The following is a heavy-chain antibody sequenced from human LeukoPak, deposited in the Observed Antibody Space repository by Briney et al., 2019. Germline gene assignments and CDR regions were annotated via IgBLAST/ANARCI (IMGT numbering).Heavy chain of an antibody. V-gene: IGHV3-11*04. D-gene: IGHD5-24*01. CDR1: GFPFSDYY. Sequence: KPGGSLRLSCAASGFPFSDYYMRWIRQAPGKGLEWVSYISSCGSTIYYADSVKGRFTISRDNAKNSLYLQMNSLRAEDTAVYYCARESRRDGYNFFFDYWGQGTLVTVSS. CDR3: ARESRRDGYNFFFDY. J-gene: IGHJ4*02. CDR2: ISSCGSTI.